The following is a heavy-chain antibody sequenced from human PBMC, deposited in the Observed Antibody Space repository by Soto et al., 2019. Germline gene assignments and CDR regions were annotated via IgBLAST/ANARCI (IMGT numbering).Heavy chain of an antibody. CDR1: GFIFSDYS. CDR2: INQDGSEE. Sequence: EVQPVESGGGWVQPGGSRRLSCAAAGFIFSDYSMSWVRQAPGEGLEWVANINQDGSEEYYVDSVKGRFSISRDNAENSLYLQMNSLRVEDTAVYYCANYHSGGLHRWGQGTQVTVS. J-gene: IGHJ5*02. CDR3: ANYHSGGLHR. D-gene: IGHD6-19*01. V-gene: IGHV3-7*01.